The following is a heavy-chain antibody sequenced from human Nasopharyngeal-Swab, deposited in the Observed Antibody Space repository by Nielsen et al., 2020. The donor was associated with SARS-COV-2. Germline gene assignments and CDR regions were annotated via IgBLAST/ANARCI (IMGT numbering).Heavy chain of an antibody. J-gene: IGHJ4*02. CDR1: GFTFSDYY. D-gene: IGHD3-3*01. Sequence: GGSLRLSCAASGFTFSDYYMSWIRQAPGKGLEWVSYISSSGSTIYYADSVKGRFTISRDNAKNSLYLQMNSLRAEDTAVYYCASHDFWSGYYFDYWGQGTLVTVSS. CDR2: ISSSGSTI. CDR3: ASHDFWSGYYFDY. V-gene: IGHV3-11*01.